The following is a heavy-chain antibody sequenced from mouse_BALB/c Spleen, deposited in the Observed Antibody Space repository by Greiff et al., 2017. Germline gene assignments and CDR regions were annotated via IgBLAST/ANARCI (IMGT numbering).Heavy chain of an antibody. CDR2: ISTYYGDA. CDR1: GYTFTDYA. J-gene: IGHJ4*01. D-gene: IGHD1-2*01. CDR3: ATSPTAATEDAMDY. Sequence: QVQLQQSGAELVRPGVSVKISCKGSGYTFTDYAMHWVKQSHAKSLEWIGVISTYYGDASYNQKFKGKATMTVDKSSSTAYMELARLTSEDSAIYYCATSPTAATEDAMDYWGQGTSVTVSS. V-gene: IGHV1S137*01.